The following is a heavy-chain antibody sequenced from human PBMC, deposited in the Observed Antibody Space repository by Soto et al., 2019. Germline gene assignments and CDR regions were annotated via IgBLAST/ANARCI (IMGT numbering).Heavy chain of an antibody. Sequence: KPSETLSLTCAVSGYSISSGYYWGWIRQPPGKGLEWIGSIYHSGSTYYNPSLKSRVTISVDTSKNQFSLKLSSVTAADTAVYYCARVVQLWPFDYWGQGTLVTVSS. CDR3: ARVVQLWPFDY. V-gene: IGHV4-38-2*01. CDR2: IYHSGST. J-gene: IGHJ4*02. D-gene: IGHD5-18*01. CDR1: GYSISSGYY.